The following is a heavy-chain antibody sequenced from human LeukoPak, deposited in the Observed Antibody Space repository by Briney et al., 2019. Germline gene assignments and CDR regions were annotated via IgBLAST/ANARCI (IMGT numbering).Heavy chain of an antibody. CDR3: ARDPYSGNYGNYYYYYMDV. Sequence: PGGSLRLSCAASGFSFSTYEMNWVRQPPGKALEWVSSITSSGAYIFYADSVRGRFTISRDNAKDSLYLQMNSLGPEDTAVYYCARDPYSGNYGNYYYYYMDVWGKGTTVTISS. CDR1: GFSFSTYE. J-gene: IGHJ6*03. V-gene: IGHV3-21*01. D-gene: IGHD1-26*01. CDR2: ITSSGAYI.